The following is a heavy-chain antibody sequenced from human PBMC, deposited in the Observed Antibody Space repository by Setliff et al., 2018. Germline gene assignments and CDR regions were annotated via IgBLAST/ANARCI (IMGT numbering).Heavy chain of an antibody. J-gene: IGHJ4*02. CDR3: TVYNTGSSKDHY. D-gene: IGHD2-8*02. CDR1: GFTFTSYS. Sequence: GSLRLSCAASGFTFTSYSMNWVRQPPGKGLEWIGEINHSGSTNYNPSLKRRVTISVDTSKNQFSLKLSSVTAADTALYYCTVYNTGSSKDHYWGQGTPVTVSS. CDR2: INHSGST. V-gene: IGHV4-34*08.